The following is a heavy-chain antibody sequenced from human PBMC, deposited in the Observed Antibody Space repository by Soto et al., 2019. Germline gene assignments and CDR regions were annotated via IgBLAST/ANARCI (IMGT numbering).Heavy chain of an antibody. D-gene: IGHD2-2*01. CDR1: GFSFSTYA. J-gene: IGHJ4*02. CDR3: TKDRAPDGLYHFDS. V-gene: IGHV3-23*01. Sequence: GGSLRLSCSASGFSFSTYAMNWVRQAPGGGLEWVAVITGNKGLIKYADSVKGRFTISRDNSQNVLYLQMSSLRAEDTAMYYCTKDRAPDGLYHFDSWGQGTLVTVS. CDR2: ITGNKGLI.